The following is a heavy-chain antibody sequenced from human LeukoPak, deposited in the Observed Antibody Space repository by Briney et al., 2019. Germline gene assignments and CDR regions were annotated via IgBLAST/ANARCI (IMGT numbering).Heavy chain of an antibody. Sequence: PWETLSLTCTVSGGSISSYYWSWIRQPPGKGLEWIGYIYYSGSTNYNPSLKSRVTISVDTSKNQFSLKLSSVTAADTAVYYCASYSSSWYYFDYWGQGTLVTVSS. CDR1: GGSISSYY. J-gene: IGHJ4*02. CDR2: IYYSGST. CDR3: ASYSSSWYYFDY. V-gene: IGHV4-59*01. D-gene: IGHD6-13*01.